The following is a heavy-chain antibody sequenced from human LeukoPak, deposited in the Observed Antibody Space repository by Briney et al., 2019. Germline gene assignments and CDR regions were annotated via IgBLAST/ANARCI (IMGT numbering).Heavy chain of an antibody. CDR1: GGTFSSYA. Sequence: SVKVSCKASGGTFSSYAISWVRQAPGQGLEWMGGIIPIFGTANYAQKFQGRVTITADESTSTAYMELSSLRSEDTAVYYCAILGMATSTFGMDVWGQGTTVTVSS. J-gene: IGHJ6*02. V-gene: IGHV1-69*01. CDR2: IIPIFGTA. D-gene: IGHD5-24*01. CDR3: AILGMATSTFGMDV.